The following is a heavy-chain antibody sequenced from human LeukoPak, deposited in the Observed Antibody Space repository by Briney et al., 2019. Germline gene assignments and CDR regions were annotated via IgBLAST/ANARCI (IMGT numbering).Heavy chain of an antibody. CDR3: ARVIGSGSADDY. CDR2: INPSGGST. V-gene: IGHV1-46*01. D-gene: IGHD3-10*01. J-gene: IGHJ4*02. CDR1: GYTFTGYY. Sequence: ASVKVSCKASGYTFTGYYMHWVRQAPGQGLEWMGWINPSGGSTSYAQKFQGRVTMTRDTSTSTVYMELSSLRSEDTAVYYCARVIGSGSADDYWGQGTLVTVSS.